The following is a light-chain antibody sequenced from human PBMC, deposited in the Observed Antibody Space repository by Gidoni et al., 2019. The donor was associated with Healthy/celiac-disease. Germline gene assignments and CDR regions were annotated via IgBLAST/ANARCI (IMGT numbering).Light chain of an antibody. Sequence: EIVITQSPATLSVSPGERATLSCRASQSVSRNLAWYQQKPGQAPRLLIYGASTRATGIPARFSGSGSGTEFTLTISSLQSEDFAVYYCQQYNNWPPTFXXXTRLEIK. CDR2: GAS. CDR3: QQYNNWPPT. CDR1: QSVSRN. J-gene: IGKJ5*01. V-gene: IGKV3-15*01.